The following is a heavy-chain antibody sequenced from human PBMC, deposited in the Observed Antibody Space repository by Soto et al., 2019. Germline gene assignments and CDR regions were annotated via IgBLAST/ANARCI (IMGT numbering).Heavy chain of an antibody. J-gene: IGHJ3*02. Sequence: QVQLVQSGAEVKKPGSSVKVSCKASGGTFSSYTISWVRQAPGQGLEWMGRIIPILGIANYAQKFQGRVTITADKSTSTAYMELSSLRSEDTAVYYCARSSRRTLDAFAIWGQGTMVTVSS. CDR3: ARSSRRTLDAFAI. D-gene: IGHD6-13*01. CDR1: GGTFSSYT. V-gene: IGHV1-69*02. CDR2: IIPILGIA.